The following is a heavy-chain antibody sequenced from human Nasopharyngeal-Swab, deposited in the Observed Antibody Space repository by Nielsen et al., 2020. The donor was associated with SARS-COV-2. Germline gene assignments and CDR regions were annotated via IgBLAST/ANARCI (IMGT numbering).Heavy chain of an antibody. CDR2: ISWNSGGI. CDR1: GFTFDEYA. Sequence: SLKISCAASGFTFDEYAMHWVRQAPGKGGEWVSGISWNSGGIGYADSVKVRFTISGDNAKNSLYLQMNSLRVEDTAVDYCARPLGYCSGGTCVGTKTFAIWSQGTMVTVSS. CDR3: ARPLGYCSGGTCVGTKTFAI. V-gene: IGHV3-9*01. J-gene: IGHJ3*02. D-gene: IGHD2-15*01.